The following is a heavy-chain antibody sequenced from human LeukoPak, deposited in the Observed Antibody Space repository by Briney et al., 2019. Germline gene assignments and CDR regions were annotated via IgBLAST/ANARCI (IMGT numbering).Heavy chain of an antibody. J-gene: IGHJ4*01. CDR2: IHWNGDST. CDR3: ARGPYPDY. CDR1: GFTFEDYG. Sequence: GGSLRLSCAASGFTFEDYGMSWVRQTPGKGLEWVSGIHWNGDSTGYADSVKGRFTISRDNAKNLLYLQMNSLRAEDTAVYYCARGPYPDYWGHGTLVTVSS. V-gene: IGHV3-20*04.